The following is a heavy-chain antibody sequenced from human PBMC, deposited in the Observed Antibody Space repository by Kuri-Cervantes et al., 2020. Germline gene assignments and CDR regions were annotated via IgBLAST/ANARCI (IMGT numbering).Heavy chain of an antibody. CDR1: GYTFTSYG. V-gene: IGHV1-18*01. CDR2: ISAYNGNT. J-gene: IGHJ4*02. CDR3: ARAENFDWLLSTFDY. D-gene: IGHD3-9*01. Sequence: ASVKVSCKASGYTFTSYGISWVRQAPGQGLEWMGWISAYNGNTNYAQKLQGRVTMTTDTPTSTAYMELRSLRSDDTAVYYCARAENFDWLLSTFDYWGQGTLVTVSS.